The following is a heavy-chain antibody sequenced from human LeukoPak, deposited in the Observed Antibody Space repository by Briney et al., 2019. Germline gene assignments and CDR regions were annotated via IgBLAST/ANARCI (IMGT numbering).Heavy chain of an antibody. CDR3: ARDRGRIVGATDAFDI. J-gene: IGHJ3*02. Sequence: SETLSLTCTVSGGSISSYYWSWIRQPPGKGLEWIGFIYYNGSTNYKPSLKSRVTISVDTSKNQLSLKLSSVTAADTAVYYCARDRGRIVGATDAFDIWGQGTMVTVSS. CDR1: GGSISSYY. CDR2: IYYNGST. V-gene: IGHV4-59*12. D-gene: IGHD1-26*01.